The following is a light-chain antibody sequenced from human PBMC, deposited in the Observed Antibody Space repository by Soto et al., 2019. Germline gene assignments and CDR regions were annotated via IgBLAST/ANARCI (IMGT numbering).Light chain of an antibody. CDR3: CSYVSGSTFYV. V-gene: IGLV2-23*01. CDR1: SIDAGSYNL. CDR2: EGS. J-gene: IGLJ1*01. Sequence: QSVLTQPASVSGSPGQSITISCTGTSIDAGSYNLVSWYQQYPGKAPKLMIYEGSKRPLGVSNRFSGSKSGNTASLTISGLQAEDEADYYCCSYVSGSTFYVFVTGTKVTVL.